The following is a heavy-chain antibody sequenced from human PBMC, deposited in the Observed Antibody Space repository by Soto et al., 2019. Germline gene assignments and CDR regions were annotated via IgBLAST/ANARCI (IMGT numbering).Heavy chain of an antibody. CDR1: GGSISSYY. Sequence: PSEILSLTCTVSGGSISSYYWSWIRQPPGKGLEWIGYIYYSGSTNHNPSLKSRVTTSVDTSKNQFSLKLSSVTTADTAVYYCARVGGGYCSGSYFFDYWGQGTLVTVSS. J-gene: IGHJ4*02. CDR2: IYYSGST. CDR3: ARVGGGYCSGSYFFDY. V-gene: IGHV4-59*01. D-gene: IGHD2-15*01.